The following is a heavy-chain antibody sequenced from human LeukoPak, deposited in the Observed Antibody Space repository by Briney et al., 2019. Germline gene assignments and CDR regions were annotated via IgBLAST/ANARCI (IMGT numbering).Heavy chain of an antibody. Sequence: ASVKVSCKASGGTFSSYAISWVRQAPGQGLEWMGGIIPVFGTANYAQKFQGRVTITTDESTSTAYMELSSLRSEDTAVYYCARGVDSNAFDIWGQGTMVTVSS. V-gene: IGHV1-69*05. CDR1: GGTFSSYA. CDR2: IIPVFGTA. J-gene: IGHJ3*02. D-gene: IGHD3-22*01. CDR3: ARGVDSNAFDI.